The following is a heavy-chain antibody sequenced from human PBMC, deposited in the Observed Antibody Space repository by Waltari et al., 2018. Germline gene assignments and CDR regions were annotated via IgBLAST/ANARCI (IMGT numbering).Heavy chain of an antibody. Sequence: EVQLLESGGGLVQPGGSLRLSCAASGFTFSSYAMSWVRQAPGKGLEWVSAISGSGGSTYYADSVKGRFTISRDNSKNTLYLQMNSLRAEDMAVYYCAKDPTPYYYDSSGYYWDYWGQGTLVTVSS. CDR3: AKDPTPYYYDSSGYYWDY. CDR1: GFTFSSYA. J-gene: IGHJ4*02. CDR2: ISGSGGST. V-gene: IGHV3-23*01. D-gene: IGHD3-22*01.